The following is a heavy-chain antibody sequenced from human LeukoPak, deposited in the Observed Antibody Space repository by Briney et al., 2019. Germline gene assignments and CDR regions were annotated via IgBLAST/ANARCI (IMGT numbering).Heavy chain of an antibody. CDR2: MKQDGSNT. D-gene: IGHD3-10*01. V-gene: IGHV3-7*01. Sequence: GGSLRLSCAASGFTFSSYSMNWVRQAPGKGLEWVANMKQDGSNTYYVDSVKGRFTISRDNAKNSLSLQMNSLRVEDTAVYYCARSLWFGELWYWGQGTLVTVSS. CDR1: GFTFSSYS. CDR3: ARSLWFGELWY. J-gene: IGHJ4*02.